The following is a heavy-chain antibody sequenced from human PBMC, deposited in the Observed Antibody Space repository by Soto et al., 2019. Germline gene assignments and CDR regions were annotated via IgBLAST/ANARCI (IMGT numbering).Heavy chain of an antibody. CDR1: GGSISSYY. CDR2: IYYSGST. D-gene: IGHD2-15*01. Sequence: TSETLSLTCTVSGGSISSYYWSWIRQPPGKGLEWIGYIYYSGSTNYNPSLKSRVTISVDTSKNQFSLKLSSVTAADTAVYYCAVYMGYCSGGSCSSLDYWGQGTLVTVSS. V-gene: IGHV4-59*08. CDR3: AVYMGYCSGGSCSSLDY. J-gene: IGHJ4*02.